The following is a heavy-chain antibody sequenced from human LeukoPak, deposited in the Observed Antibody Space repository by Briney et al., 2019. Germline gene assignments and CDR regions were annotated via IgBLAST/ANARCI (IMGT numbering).Heavy chain of an antibody. CDR3: ARDPDYDILTGSVGYYFDY. Sequence: PGRSLRLSCAASGFTLSSYAMHWVRQAPGKGLEWVAVISYDGSNKYYADSVKGRFTISRDNSKNTLYLQMNSLRAEDTAVYYCARDPDYDILTGSVGYYFDYWGQGTLVTVSS. D-gene: IGHD3-9*01. CDR1: GFTLSSYA. J-gene: IGHJ4*02. V-gene: IGHV3-30-3*01. CDR2: ISYDGSNK.